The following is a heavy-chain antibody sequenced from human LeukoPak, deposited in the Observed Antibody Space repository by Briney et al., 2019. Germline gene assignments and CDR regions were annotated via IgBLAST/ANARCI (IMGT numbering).Heavy chain of an antibody. Sequence: SVKVSCKASGGTFSSYAISWVRQAPGQGLEWMGRIIPILGIANYAQKFQGRVTITADKSTSTAYMELSSLRSEDTAVYYCARYLPGILPLTVWGQGTTVTVSS. CDR1: GGTFSSYA. CDR3: ARYLPGILPLTV. J-gene: IGHJ6*02. CDR2: IIPILGIA. D-gene: IGHD2-15*01. V-gene: IGHV1-69*04.